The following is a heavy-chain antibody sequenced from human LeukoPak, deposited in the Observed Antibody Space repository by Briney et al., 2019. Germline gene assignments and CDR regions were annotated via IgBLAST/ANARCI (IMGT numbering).Heavy chain of an antibody. Sequence: GASVKVSCKASGGTFISYAISWVRQAPGQGLEWMGGIIPIFGTANYAQKFQGRVTITADKSTSTAYMELSSLRSEDTAVYYCASGAPYFGMATVSYAFDIWGQGTMVTVSS. J-gene: IGHJ3*02. D-gene: IGHD5-24*01. CDR3: ASGAPYFGMATVSYAFDI. CDR2: IIPIFGTA. CDR1: GGTFISYA. V-gene: IGHV1-69*06.